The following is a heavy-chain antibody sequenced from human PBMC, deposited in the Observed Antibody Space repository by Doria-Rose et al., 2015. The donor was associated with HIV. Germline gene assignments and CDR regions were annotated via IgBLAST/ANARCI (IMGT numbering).Heavy chain of an antibody. J-gene: IGHJ4*02. CDR2: IFPDDER. Sequence: QITLKESGPVLVKPTETLTLTCTVSGVSLSSPGMGVSWIRQPPGKALEWLANIFPDDERSYKTSLKSRLTISRGTSKSQVVLTMTDMDPVDTATYYCARIKSSRWYHKYYFDFWGQGTLVIVS. CDR3: ARIKSSRWYHKYYFDF. V-gene: IGHV2-26*01. D-gene: IGHD6-13*01. CDR1: GVSLSSPGMG.